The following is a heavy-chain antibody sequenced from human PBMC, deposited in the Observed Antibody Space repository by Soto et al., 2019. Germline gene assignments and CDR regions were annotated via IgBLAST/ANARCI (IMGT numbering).Heavy chain of an antibody. CDR1: GGSVSSGSYY. D-gene: IGHD3-10*01. CDR3: ARDLGGLLWFGELSP. Sequence: SETLSLTCTVSGGSVSSGSYYWSWIRQPPGKGLEWIGYIYYSGSTNYNPSLKSRVTISVDTSKNQFSLKLSSVTAADTAVYYCARDLGGLLWFGELSPWGQGTLVTVSS. J-gene: IGHJ5*02. CDR2: IYYSGST. V-gene: IGHV4-61*01.